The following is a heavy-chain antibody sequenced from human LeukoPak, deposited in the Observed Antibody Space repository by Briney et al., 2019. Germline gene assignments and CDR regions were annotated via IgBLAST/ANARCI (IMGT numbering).Heavy chain of an antibody. V-gene: IGHV4-59*01. CDR3: ARDPGGYDSGYYYYGMDV. J-gene: IGHJ6*02. Sequence: SETLSLTCTVSGGSISNYYWSWIRQPPGKGLEWIGYIYYSGSTNYNPSLKSRVTISVDTSKNQFSLKLTSVTAADTAVYYCARDPGGYDSGYYYYGMDVWGQGTTVTVSS. CDR1: GGSISNYY. D-gene: IGHD5-12*01. CDR2: IYYSGST.